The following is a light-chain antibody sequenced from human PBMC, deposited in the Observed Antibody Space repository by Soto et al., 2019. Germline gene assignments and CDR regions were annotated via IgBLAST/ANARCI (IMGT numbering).Light chain of an antibody. Sequence: EFMMTQSAATLSVSPGERATVSCMASQSVRSNLAWYQQKPGQAPRLLIYGASTRATGIPARFSGSGSGTEFTLTISRLEPEDFAVYYCQQFGISPWTFGQGTKVDIK. CDR3: QQFGISPWT. CDR1: QSVRSN. J-gene: IGKJ1*01. V-gene: IGKV3-15*01. CDR2: GAS.